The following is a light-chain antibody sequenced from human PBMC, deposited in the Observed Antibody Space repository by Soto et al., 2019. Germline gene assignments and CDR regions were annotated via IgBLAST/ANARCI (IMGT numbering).Light chain of an antibody. V-gene: IGKV2-28*01. J-gene: IGKJ1*01. CDR1: QSLLYSNGYNY. CDR2: LGS. CDR3: MQALQTGRT. Sequence: DIVLTESPLSLLVTPGEPASISCRSSQSLLYSNGYNYLAWYLQKPGQSPQLLIYLGSNRASGVPDRFSGSGSGTDFTLEISRVEAEDVGVYYCMQALQTGRTFGQGTKVEIK.